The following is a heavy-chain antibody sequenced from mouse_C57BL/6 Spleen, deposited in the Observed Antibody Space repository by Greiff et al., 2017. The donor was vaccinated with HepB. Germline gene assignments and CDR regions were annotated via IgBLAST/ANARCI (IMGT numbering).Heavy chain of an antibody. D-gene: IGHD4-1*01. CDR2: IYPGDGDT. J-gene: IGHJ2*01. V-gene: IGHV1-82*01. CDR1: GYAFSSSW. Sequence: QVQLQESGPELVKPGASVKISCKASGYAFSSSWMHWVKQRPGTGLEWIGRIYPGDGDTNYNGKFKGKATLTADKSSSTAYMQLSSLTSEDSAVYFCARTGTSYFDYWGQGTTLTVSS. CDR3: ARTGTSYFDY.